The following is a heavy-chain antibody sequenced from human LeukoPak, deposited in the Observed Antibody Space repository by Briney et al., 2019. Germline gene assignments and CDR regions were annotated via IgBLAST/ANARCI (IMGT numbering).Heavy chain of an antibody. CDR1: GGSISSYY. D-gene: IGHD5-18*01. Sequence: SETLSLTCTVSGGSISSYYWSWVRQPPGKGLEWIGYIYYSGSTNYNPSLKSRVTISVDTSKNQFSLKLSSVTAADTAVYYCARESTAMVGAFDIWGQGTMVTVSS. V-gene: IGHV4-59*01. CDR2: IYYSGST. J-gene: IGHJ3*02. CDR3: ARESTAMVGAFDI.